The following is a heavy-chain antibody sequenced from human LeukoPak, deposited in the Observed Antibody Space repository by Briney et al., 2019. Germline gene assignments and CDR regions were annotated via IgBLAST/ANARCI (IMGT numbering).Heavy chain of an antibody. V-gene: IGHV3-21*01. D-gene: IGHD6-19*01. CDR3: ARGVRIAVAGYIDY. CDR1: GFTFSAYN. CDR2: ITTSSSYM. Sequence: GGSLRLSCAASGFTFSAYNMNWVRRTPGKGLEWVSSITTSSSYMFYADSVRGRFTISIDNAENSLYLQMNSLRAEDTAVYYCARGVRIAVAGYIDYWGQGTLVTVSS. J-gene: IGHJ4*02.